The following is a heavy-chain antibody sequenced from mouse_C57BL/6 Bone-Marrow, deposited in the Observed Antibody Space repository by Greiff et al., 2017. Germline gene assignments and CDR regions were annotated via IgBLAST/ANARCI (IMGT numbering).Heavy chain of an antibody. J-gene: IGHJ3*01. V-gene: IGHV3-6*01. CDR1: GYSITSGYY. CDR2: ISYDGSN. D-gene: IGHD1-2*01. CDR3: ANYGEGFAY. Sequence: ESGPGLVKPSQSLSLTCSVTGYSITSGYYWNWIRQFPGNKLEWMGYISYDGSNNYNPSLKNRISITRDTSKNQFFLKLNSATTEDTATYYCANYGEGFAYWGQGTLVTVSA.